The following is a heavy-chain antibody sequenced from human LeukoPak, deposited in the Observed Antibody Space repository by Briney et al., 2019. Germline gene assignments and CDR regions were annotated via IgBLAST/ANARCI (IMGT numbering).Heavy chain of an antibody. CDR2: IYYSGST. V-gene: IGHV4-59*01. D-gene: IGHD6-6*01. CDR3: ARAIYSSSSGDFDY. J-gene: IGHJ4*02. CDR1: GGSISSYY. Sequence: SEALSLTCTVSGGSISSYYWSWIRQPPGKGLEWIGYIYYSGSTNYNPSLKSRVTISVDTSKKQFSLKLSSVTAADTAVYYCARAIYSSSSGDFDYWGQGTLVTVSS.